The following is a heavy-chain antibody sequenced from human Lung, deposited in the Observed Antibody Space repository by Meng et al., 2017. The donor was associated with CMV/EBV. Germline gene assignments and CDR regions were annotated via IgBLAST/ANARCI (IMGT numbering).Heavy chain of an antibody. CDR2: IHSSGST. V-gene: IGHV4-31*03. J-gene: IGHJ5*02. D-gene: IGHD3-10*01. Sequence: SGPELLKTAPTLDTTGTVSGGSISSGGYYWSWIRQHPGKGLEWIGYIHSSGSTYYNPSLRRRLTISVDTSKNQFSLKLSSVTAADTAVYYCARASYGSGSPLGESWFDPWGQGTLVTVSS. CDR3: ARASYGSGSPLGESWFDP. CDR1: GGSISSGGYY.